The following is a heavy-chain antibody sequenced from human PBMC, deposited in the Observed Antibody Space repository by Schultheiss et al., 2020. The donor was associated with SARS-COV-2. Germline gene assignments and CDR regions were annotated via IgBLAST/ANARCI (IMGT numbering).Heavy chain of an antibody. CDR2: IIPIFGSA. Sequence: SVKVSCKASGYTFTSYYMHWVRQAPGQGLEWMGGIIPIFGSANYAQKFQGRVTITADKSTSTAHMELSSLRSEDTAVYYCARAKEWELFDLQHWGQGTLVTVSS. J-gene: IGHJ1*01. CDR1: GYTFTSYY. D-gene: IGHD1-26*01. CDR3: ARAKEWELFDLQH. V-gene: IGHV1-69*06.